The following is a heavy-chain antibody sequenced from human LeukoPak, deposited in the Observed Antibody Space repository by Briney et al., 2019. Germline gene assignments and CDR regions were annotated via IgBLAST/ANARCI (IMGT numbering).Heavy chain of an antibody. D-gene: IGHD3-10*01. CDR1: GFTFRGAA. CDR3: ARGRPGVALYYFDY. CDR2: ISSSGNNA. V-gene: IGHV3-23*01. J-gene: IGHJ4*02. Sequence: GGSLRLSCAVSGFTFRGAAMTWVRQAPGKGLEWVSLISSSGNNAYYADSVKGRFTISRDNSKNTLSLQMNSLRDEDTAVYYCARGRPGVALYYFDYWGQGTLVTVSS.